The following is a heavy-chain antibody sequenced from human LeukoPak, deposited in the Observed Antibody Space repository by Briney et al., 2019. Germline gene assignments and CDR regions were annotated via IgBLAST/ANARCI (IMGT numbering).Heavy chain of an antibody. D-gene: IGHD3-10*01. J-gene: IGHJ5*02. Sequence: SCKASGGTFSSYAISWVRQAPGKGLEWVSSISSSSSYIYYADSVKGRFTISRDNAKNSLYLQMNSLRAEDTAVYYCASWSVGGPWGQGTLVTVSS. CDR3: ASWSVGGP. CDR2: ISSSSSYI. V-gene: IGHV3-21*01. CDR1: GGTFSSYA.